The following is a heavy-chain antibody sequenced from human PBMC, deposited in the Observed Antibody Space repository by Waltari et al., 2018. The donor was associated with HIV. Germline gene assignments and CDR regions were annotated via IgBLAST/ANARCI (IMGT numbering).Heavy chain of an antibody. CDR1: GFTFSSYE. CDR3: ATQRWSEDY. CDR2: ISSSGSTI. D-gene: IGHD2-15*01. J-gene: IGHJ4*02. V-gene: IGHV3-48*03. Sequence: EVQLVESGGGLVQPGGSLRLSCAASGFTFSSYEMNWVRQAPGRGVELVSYISSSGSTIYYADSVKGRFTISVDNAKTSLYLQMNSLRAEDTAVYYCATQRWSEDYWGQGTLVTVSS.